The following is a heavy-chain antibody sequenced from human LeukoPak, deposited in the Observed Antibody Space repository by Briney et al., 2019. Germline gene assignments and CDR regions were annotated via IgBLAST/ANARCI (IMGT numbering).Heavy chain of an antibody. D-gene: IGHD2-15*01. CDR2: IKQDGGEK. J-gene: IGHJ6*03. V-gene: IGHV3-7*04. CDR3: GGGISGGEIIVYYYYYMDV. CDR1: GFSFSTYW. Sequence: GGSLRLSRVASGFSFSTYWMSWVRQAPGKGLEWVANIKQDGGEKYYVDSVKGRFTISRDNAKNSVYLQMNRLRVEDTAVYYCGGGISGGEIIVYYYYYMDVWGKGPPVTVSS.